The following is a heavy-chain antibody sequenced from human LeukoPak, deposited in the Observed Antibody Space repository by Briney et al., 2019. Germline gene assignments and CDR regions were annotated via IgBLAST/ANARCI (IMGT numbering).Heavy chain of an antibody. V-gene: IGHV3-7*01. CDR3: ATAPAAADSS. CDR1: GFTFTSFL. Sequence: GGSLRLSCAASGFTFTSFLMTWVRQSPGKGLEWVANINRDGTKTTHVDSVKGRFTISRDNAKNSLFLHMSSLRAEDTAVYYCATAPAAADSSWGQGTLVAVSS. D-gene: IGHD6-13*01. J-gene: IGHJ5*02. CDR2: INRDGTKT.